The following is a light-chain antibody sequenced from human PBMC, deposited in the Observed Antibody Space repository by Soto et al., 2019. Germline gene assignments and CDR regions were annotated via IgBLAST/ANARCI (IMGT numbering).Light chain of an antibody. Sequence: DIQMTQSPSTLSASVGDRVTVTCRASQSVSSWLAWYQQKPGKAPKLLIYDASTLENGVPSRFSGSGSGTEFTLTVIGLQPDDFATYSCQQYKTYPWTFGQGTKV. CDR3: QQYKTYPWT. CDR2: DAS. J-gene: IGKJ1*01. V-gene: IGKV1-5*01. CDR1: QSVSSW.